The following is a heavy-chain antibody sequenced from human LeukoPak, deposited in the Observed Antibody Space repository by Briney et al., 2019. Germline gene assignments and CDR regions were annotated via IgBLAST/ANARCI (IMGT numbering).Heavy chain of an antibody. Sequence: SETLSLTCAVYGGSFSGYYWSWIRQPPGKGLEWIGEINHSGSTNYNPSLKSRVTISVDTSKNQFSLKLSSVTAADTAVYYCARDRYYYDSSAYLFDYWGQGTLVTVSS. CDR1: GGSFSGYY. CDR3: ARDRYYYDSSAYLFDY. D-gene: IGHD3-22*01. J-gene: IGHJ4*02. V-gene: IGHV4-34*01. CDR2: INHSGST.